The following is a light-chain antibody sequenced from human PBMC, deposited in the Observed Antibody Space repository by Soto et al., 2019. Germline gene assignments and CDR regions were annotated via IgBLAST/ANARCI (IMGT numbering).Light chain of an antibody. J-gene: IGLJ2*01. CDR2: EVN. CDR3: SSYAGSNVVV. CDR1: SSDVGGYNY. Sequence: QSVLTQPPSASGSPGQSVTISCTGTSSDVGGYNYVSWYQQHPGKAPKFMIYEVNKRPSGVPDRFSGSKSGNTASLTVSGLQAEDEADYYCSSYAGSNVVVFGGGTKLTVL. V-gene: IGLV2-8*01.